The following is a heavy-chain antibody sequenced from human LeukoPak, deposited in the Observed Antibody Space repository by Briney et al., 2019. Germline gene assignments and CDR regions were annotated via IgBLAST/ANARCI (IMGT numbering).Heavy chain of an antibody. D-gene: IGHD3-22*01. CDR2: GNPNSGGT. CDR3: ATYYDSSGYYSGAFDI. V-gene: IGHV1-2*02. J-gene: IGHJ3*02. Sequence: APVKVPCKAFGHTFTGSFMHWGGQDPGQGLERVGWGNPNSGGTNYAQKFQGRVTMTRDTSISTAYMELSRLRSDDTAVYYCATYYDSSGYYSGAFDIWGQGTMVTVSS. CDR1: GHTFTGSF.